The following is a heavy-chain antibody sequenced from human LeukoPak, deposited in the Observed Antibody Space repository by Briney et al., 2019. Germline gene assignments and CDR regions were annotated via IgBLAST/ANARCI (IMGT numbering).Heavy chain of an antibody. J-gene: IGHJ4*02. CDR3: ARDFWGAYRVDYFDY. CDR1: GFTFTTYG. V-gene: IGHV3-7*01. Sequence: AGSLRLSSAASGFTFTTYGLSWVGRAPGKGLRWGANIMLDGREPYYVDSVRGRFTITRDNAKKSLFLHMNSLRAEDTAVYYCARDFWGAYRVDYFDYWGQGTVVLVTS. D-gene: IGHD3-3*01. CDR2: IMLDGREP.